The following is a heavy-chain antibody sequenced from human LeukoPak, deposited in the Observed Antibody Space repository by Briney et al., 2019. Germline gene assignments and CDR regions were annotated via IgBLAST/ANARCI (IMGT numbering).Heavy chain of an antibody. D-gene: IGHD1-26*01. CDR3: ARGRSGSYYGYYYYYMDV. CDR1: GYTFTGYY. Sequence: GASVKVSCKASGYTFTGYYMHWVRQAPGQGLEWMGWINPNSGGTNYAQKFQGRVTMTRDTSISTAYMELSRLRSDDTAVYYCARGRSGSYYGYYYYYMDVWGKGTTVTVSS. J-gene: IGHJ6*03. V-gene: IGHV1-2*02. CDR2: INPNSGGT.